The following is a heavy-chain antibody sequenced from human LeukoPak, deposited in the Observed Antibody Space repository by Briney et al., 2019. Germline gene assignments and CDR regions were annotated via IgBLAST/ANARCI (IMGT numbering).Heavy chain of an antibody. CDR3: AKTFGPSSGYYYFDY. Sequence: GGSLRLSCAASGFTFSSYGMHWARQAPGKGLEWVTLIQHDGTNKYYADSVKGRFTISRDNSKNTLYLQMNSLRAEDTAVYYCAKTFGPSSGYYYFDYWGQGALVTVSS. CDR1: GFTFSSYG. D-gene: IGHD3-22*01. J-gene: IGHJ4*02. V-gene: IGHV3-30*02. CDR2: IQHDGTNK.